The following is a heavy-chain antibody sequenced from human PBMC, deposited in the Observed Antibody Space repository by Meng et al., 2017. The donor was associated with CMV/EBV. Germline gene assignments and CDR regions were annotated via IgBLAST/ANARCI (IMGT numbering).Heavy chain of an antibody. CDR2: IYWNDDK. CDR3: AHSWYGFGPNWFDP. J-gene: IGHJ5*02. CDR1: WFSLSTSGVG. D-gene: IGHD3/OR15-3a*01. Sequence: SGPTLVKPTQTLTLTCTFSWFSLSTSGVGVGWIRQPPGKALEWLALIYWNDDKRYSPSLKSRLTITKDTSKNQVVLTMTNMDPVDTATYYCAHSWYGFGPNWFDPWGQGTLVTVSS. V-gene: IGHV2-5*01.